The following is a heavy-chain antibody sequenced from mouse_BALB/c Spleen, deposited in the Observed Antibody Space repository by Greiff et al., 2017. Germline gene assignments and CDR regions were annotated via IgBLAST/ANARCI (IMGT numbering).Heavy chain of an antibody. J-gene: IGHJ4*01. V-gene: IGHV5-6-5*01. CDR1: GFTFSSYA. Sequence: EVMLVESGGGLVKPGGSLKLSCAASGFTFSSYAMSWVRQTPEKRLEWVASISSGGSTYYPDSVKGRSTISRDNARNILYLQMSSLRSEDTAMYYCARGDGYWGYYAMDYWGQGTSVTVSS. CDR2: ISSGGST. D-gene: IGHD2-3*01. CDR3: ARGDGYWGYYAMDY.